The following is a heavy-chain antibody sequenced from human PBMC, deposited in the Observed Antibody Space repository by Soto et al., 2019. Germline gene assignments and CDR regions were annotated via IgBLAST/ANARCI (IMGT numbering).Heavy chain of an antibody. CDR3: ARDRRYGGGFIDV. D-gene: IGHD5-12*01. J-gene: IGHJ6*02. CDR2: ISSDGSDK. CDR1: GFTFSSYA. V-gene: IGHV3-30*09. Sequence: PGGSLRLCCAASGFTFSSYAMHWVRQAPGKGLEWVAVISSDGSDKYYADSVKGRFAIVRANSKNTLYVQLTLTRAEATAHYYCARDRRYGGGFIDVWGQGTTVTVSS.